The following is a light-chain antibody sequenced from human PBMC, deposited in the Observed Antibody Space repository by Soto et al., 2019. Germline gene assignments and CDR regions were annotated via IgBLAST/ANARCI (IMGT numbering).Light chain of an antibody. CDR1: QSISSW. J-gene: IGKJ1*01. CDR3: QQYNSYSSWT. Sequence: DIPMTQSPSTLSASVGDRVTITCRASQSISSWLAWYKQKPGKAPNLLIYKASSLESGVPSRFSGSGSGTEFTLTISSLQPDDFATYYCQQYNSYSSWTFGQGTKVEIK. V-gene: IGKV1-5*03. CDR2: KAS.